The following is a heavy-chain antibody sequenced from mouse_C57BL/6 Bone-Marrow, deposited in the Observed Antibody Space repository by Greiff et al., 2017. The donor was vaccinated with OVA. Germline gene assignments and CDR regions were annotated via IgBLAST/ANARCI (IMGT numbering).Heavy chain of an antibody. J-gene: IGHJ1*03. CDR2: IRLKSDNYAT. V-gene: IGHV6-3*01. CDR3: TGFHYYGSSYVGWYFDV. D-gene: IGHD1-1*01. Sequence: EVQLVESGGGLVQPGGSMKLSCVASGFTFSNYWMNWVRQSPEKGLEWVAQIRLKSDNYATHYAESVKGRFTISRDDSKSSVYLQMNNLRAEDTGIYYCTGFHYYGSSYVGWYFDVWGTGTTVTVSS. CDR1: GFTFSNYW.